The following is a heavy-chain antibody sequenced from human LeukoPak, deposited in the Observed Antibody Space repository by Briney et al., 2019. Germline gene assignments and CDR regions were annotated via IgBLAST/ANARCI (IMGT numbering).Heavy chain of an antibody. Sequence: SVNVSCTASGGTFSSYAISWVRQAPGQGLEWMGRIIPILGIANYAQKFQGRVTITADKSTSTAYMELSSLRSEDTAVYYYARVEGGGAFDYWGQGTLVTVSS. J-gene: IGHJ4*02. CDR2: IIPILGIA. CDR1: GGTFSSYA. V-gene: IGHV1-69*04. D-gene: IGHD1-26*01. CDR3: ARVEGGGAFDY.